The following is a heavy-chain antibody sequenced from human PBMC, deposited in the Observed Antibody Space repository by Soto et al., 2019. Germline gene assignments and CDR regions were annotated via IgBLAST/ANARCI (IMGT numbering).Heavy chain of an antibody. V-gene: IGHV1-69*02. CDR3: ARGGDIVATIAFDY. CDR2: IIPILGIA. Sequence: QVQLVQSGAEVKKPGSSVKVSCKASGGTFSSYTISWVRQAPGQGLEWMGRIIPILGIANYAQKFQGRVTMTADKSTSTADRELSSLRSEDTAVYDCARGGDIVATIAFDYWGQGTLVTVSS. J-gene: IGHJ4*02. CDR1: GGTFSSYT. D-gene: IGHD5-12*01.